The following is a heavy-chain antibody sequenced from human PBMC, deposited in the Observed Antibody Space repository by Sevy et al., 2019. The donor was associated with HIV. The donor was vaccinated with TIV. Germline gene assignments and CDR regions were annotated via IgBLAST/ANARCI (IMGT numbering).Heavy chain of an antibody. Sequence: SETLSLTCTVSGGSISGYYWTWIRQSPGKGLEWIGYIHYSGSTNYNPSLEGRVTISGDTSKNQCSLRLTSVTAADTAVYYCARKYSYGSNFDYWGQGTLVTVSS. CDR3: ARKYSYGSNFDY. CDR2: IHYSGST. D-gene: IGHD5-18*01. J-gene: IGHJ4*02. CDR1: GGSISGYY. V-gene: IGHV4-59*01.